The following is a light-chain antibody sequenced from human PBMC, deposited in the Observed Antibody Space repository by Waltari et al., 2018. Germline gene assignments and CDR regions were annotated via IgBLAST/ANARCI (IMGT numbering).Light chain of an antibody. CDR2: GNT. J-gene: IGLJ3*02. CDR3: QSYDSSLGAWV. V-gene: IGLV1-40*01. Sequence: QSVLTQPPSVSGAPGQRVTISCTGGSSNIGTYYYVPWYRLLPGAAPKLVMYGNTKRPSGVPDRFSGSKSGTSASLAIAGLQAEDEADYFCQSYDSSLGAWVFGGGTKVTVL. CDR1: SSNIGTYYY.